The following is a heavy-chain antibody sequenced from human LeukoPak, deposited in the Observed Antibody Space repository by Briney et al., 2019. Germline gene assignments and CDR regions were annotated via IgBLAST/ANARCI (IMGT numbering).Heavy chain of an antibody. CDR3: AKGLKTAVGPYMGYHYYMDV. CDR1: GFTFSSYA. Sequence: GGSLRLSCAASGFTFSSYAMTWVRQAPGKGLEWVSAVNGGGDTTYYADSVKGRFTISRDNSKNTLSLQMNSLRAEDTAVYYCAKGLKTAVGPYMGYHYYMDVWGKGTTVTVSS. D-gene: IGHD5-18*01. J-gene: IGHJ6*03. V-gene: IGHV3-23*01. CDR2: VNGGGDTT.